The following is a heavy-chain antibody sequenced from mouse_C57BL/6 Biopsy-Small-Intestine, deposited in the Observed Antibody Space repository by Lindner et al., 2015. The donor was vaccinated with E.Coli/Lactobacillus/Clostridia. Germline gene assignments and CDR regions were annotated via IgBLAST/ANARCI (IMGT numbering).Heavy chain of an antibody. Sequence: VQLQESGPELVKSGASVKISCEASGYSITSNHVNWVKQSPEKSLEWIGEINPSTGGATYNQKFGAKVTLTIDRSSSTTYMQFKSLTSDDSAVYYCARREVYYFDYWGQGTTLTVSS. V-gene: IGHV1-42*01. J-gene: IGHJ2*01. CDR1: GYSITSNH. CDR2: INPSTGGA. CDR3: ARREVYYFDY.